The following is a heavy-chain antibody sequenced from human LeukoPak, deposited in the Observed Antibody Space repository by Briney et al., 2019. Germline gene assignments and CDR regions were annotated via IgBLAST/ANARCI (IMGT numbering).Heavy chain of an antibody. V-gene: IGHV1-18*01. CDR3: ARGNDYGDPLDY. CDR2: ISSYNGNT. D-gene: IGHD4-17*01. CDR1: GYTFRTHG. Sequence: ASVKVSCKPSGYTFRTHGLSWVRQAPGQGLGWMGWISSYNGNTNYAQKVQGRLTMTTDTSTSTAYMELRSLRSDDTAVYYCARGNDYGDPLDYWGQGTQVTVSS. J-gene: IGHJ4*02.